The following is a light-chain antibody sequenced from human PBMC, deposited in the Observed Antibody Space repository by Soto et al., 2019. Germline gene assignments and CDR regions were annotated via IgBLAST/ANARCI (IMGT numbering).Light chain of an antibody. CDR2: QVS. J-gene: IGKJ1*01. Sequence: AVMTQSPLSLPVTLGQPASISCKSSQSLVYSDGNTYLSWFQQRPGQSPRRLIYQVSDRDSGVPDRVSGSGSGTDFTLKISRVEAEDVGVYYCMQGTRWPWTFGQGTKVDIK. CDR1: QSLVYSDGNTY. V-gene: IGKV2-30*01. CDR3: MQGTRWPWT.